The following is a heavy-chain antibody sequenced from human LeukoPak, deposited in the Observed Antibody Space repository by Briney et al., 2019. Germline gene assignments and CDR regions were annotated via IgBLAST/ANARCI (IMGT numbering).Heavy chain of an antibody. J-gene: IGHJ3*02. Sequence: PSETLSLTCAVYGGSFSGYYWSWIRQPPGKGLEWIGYIYYSGSTNYNPSLKSRVTISVDTSKNQFSLKLSSVTAADTAVYYCAREGWELLAEGAFDIWGQGTMVTVSS. V-gene: IGHV4-59*01. CDR1: GGSFSGYY. D-gene: IGHD1-26*01. CDR2: IYYSGST. CDR3: AREGWELLAEGAFDI.